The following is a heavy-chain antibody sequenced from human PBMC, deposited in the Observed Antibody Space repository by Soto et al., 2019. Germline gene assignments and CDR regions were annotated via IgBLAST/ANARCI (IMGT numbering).Heavy chain of an antibody. CDR2: INPSGGST. D-gene: IGHD3-9*01. J-gene: IGHJ4*02. CDR3: ARDVLTGYYGSQIPFDL. V-gene: IGHV1-46*03. CDR1: GYTFTSYY. Sequence: ASVKVSCKASGYTFTSYYIHWVRQAPGQWLEWMAVINPSGGSTSYAQKFQGRVTVTRDTSTTTVYMELSSLRSEDTAVYYCARDVLTGYYGSQIPFDLWGQGTLVTVSS.